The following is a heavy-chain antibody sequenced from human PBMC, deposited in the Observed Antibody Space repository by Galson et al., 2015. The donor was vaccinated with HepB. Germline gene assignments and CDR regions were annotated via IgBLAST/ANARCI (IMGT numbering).Heavy chain of an antibody. CDR1: GFTFSSYA. V-gene: IGHV3-23*01. CDR2: IINSGVST. D-gene: IGHD4-17*01. Sequence: SLRLSCAASGFTFSSYAMSWVRQAPGKGLDWVSTIINSGVSTYYADSVKGRFTISRDNSKNRLYLQMNSLRAEDTALYYCARNDRMTTVTTSDYWGQGTLVTVSS. CDR3: ARNDRMTTVTTSDY. J-gene: IGHJ4*02.